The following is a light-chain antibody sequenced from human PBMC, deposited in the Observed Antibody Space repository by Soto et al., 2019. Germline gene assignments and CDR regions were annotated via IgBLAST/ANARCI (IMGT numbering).Light chain of an antibody. Sequence: ETVLTQSPGTLSLSPGERATLSCMASQSVSSNYLAWYQQKPGQAPRLLIYGASSRATGIPARFSGNGSETDFTLSIIRLEPEDFAVYYCQQYGDSLAWTVGQGTKVEIK. J-gene: IGKJ1*01. CDR1: QSVSSNY. CDR3: QQYGDSLAWT. V-gene: IGKV3-20*01. CDR2: GAS.